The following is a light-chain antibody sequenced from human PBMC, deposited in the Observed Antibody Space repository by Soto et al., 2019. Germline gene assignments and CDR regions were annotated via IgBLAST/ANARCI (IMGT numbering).Light chain of an antibody. Sequence: DIVMTQSPDSLAVSLGERATINCKSSQSVLYSSNNKNYLAWYQQKPGQPPKLLIYWASTRESGVPDRFSGSGSVTEFTLTISRLQAEDVAVYYCQQYYSTPLPFGGGTKVEIK. CDR1: QSVLYSSNNKNY. CDR2: WAS. V-gene: IGKV4-1*01. J-gene: IGKJ4*01. CDR3: QQYYSTPLP.